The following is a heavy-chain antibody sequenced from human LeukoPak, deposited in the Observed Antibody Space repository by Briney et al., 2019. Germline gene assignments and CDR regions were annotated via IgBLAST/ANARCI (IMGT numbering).Heavy chain of an antibody. V-gene: IGHV1-3*01. J-gene: IGHJ4*02. CDR1: GYTFTSYA. Sequence: GASVKVSCKASGYTFTSYAMHWVRQAPGQRLEWMGWINAGNGNTKYSQKFQGRVTMTRDTSTSTVYMELSSLRSEDTAVYYCARAGGRGAMVLNYFDYWAREPWSPSPQ. CDR2: INAGNGNT. CDR3: ARAGGRGAMVLNYFDY. D-gene: IGHD5-18*01.